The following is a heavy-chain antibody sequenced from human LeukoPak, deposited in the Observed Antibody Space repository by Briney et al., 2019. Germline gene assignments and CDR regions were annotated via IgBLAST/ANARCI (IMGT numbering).Heavy chain of an antibody. D-gene: IGHD3-22*01. CDR3: ATALGKWLLLNDAFDI. CDR2: INHSGST. Sequence: SETLSLTCAVYGGSFSGYCWSWIRQPPGKGLEWIGEINHSGSTNYNPSLKSRVTISVDTSKNQFSLKLSSVTAADTAVYYCATALGKWLLLNDAFDIWGQGTMVTVSS. CDR1: GGSFSGYC. V-gene: IGHV4-34*01. J-gene: IGHJ3*02.